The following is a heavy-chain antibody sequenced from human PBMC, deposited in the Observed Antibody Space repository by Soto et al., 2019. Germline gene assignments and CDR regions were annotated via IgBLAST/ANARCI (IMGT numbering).Heavy chain of an antibody. D-gene: IGHD4-17*01. CDR3: ARAGGTTVTGLWHFDS. J-gene: IGHJ4*02. V-gene: IGHV3-7*01. Sequence: VRQAPGKGLEWVANIKQYGSEKYYVDSVKGRFTISRDNAKNSLYLQMNSLRAEDTAVYYCARAGGTTVTGLWHFDSWGQGTLVTVSS. CDR2: IKQYGSEK.